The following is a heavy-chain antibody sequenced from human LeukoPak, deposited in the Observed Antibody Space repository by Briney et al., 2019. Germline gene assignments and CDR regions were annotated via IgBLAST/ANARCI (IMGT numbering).Heavy chain of an antibody. Sequence: PGGSLRLSCAASGFTFSSYAMSWVRQAPGKGLEWVSSISGSGDSTYYADSVKGRFTISRDNSKNTLYLHMNSLRAEDTAVYYCAKLIAVADTDDYWGQGTLVTVSP. J-gene: IGHJ4*02. V-gene: IGHV3-23*01. CDR1: GFTFSSYA. CDR3: AKLIAVADTDDY. D-gene: IGHD6-19*01. CDR2: ISGSGDST.